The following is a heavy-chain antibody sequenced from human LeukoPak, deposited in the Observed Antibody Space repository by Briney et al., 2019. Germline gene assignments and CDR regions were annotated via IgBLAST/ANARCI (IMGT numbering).Heavy chain of an antibody. V-gene: IGHV1-18*01. CDR2: ISAYNGNT. D-gene: IGHD3-10*01. J-gene: IGHJ4*02. CDR3: ARPSTLVRGQVFDY. CDR1: SYTFTSYG. Sequence: GASVKVSCKTSSYTFTSYGISWVRQAPGQGLEWMGWISAYNGNTNYAQKFQGRVTMTTDTSTSTAYMELRSLRSDDTAVYYCARPSTLVRGQVFDYWGQGTLVTVSS.